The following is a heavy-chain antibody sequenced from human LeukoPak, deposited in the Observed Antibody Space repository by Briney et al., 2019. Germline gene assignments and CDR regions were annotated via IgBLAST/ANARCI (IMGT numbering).Heavy chain of an antibody. CDR1: GGSISSGDYY. CDR2: IYYSGST. Sequence: SETLSLTCTVSGGSISSGDYYWSWIRQPPGKGLEWIGYIYYSGSTYYNPSLKSRVTISVDTSKNQFSLKLSSVTAADTAVYYCASNPRKFAFDIWGQGTMVTVSS. CDR3: ASNPRKFAFDI. V-gene: IGHV4-30-4*01. D-gene: IGHD1-14*01. J-gene: IGHJ3*02.